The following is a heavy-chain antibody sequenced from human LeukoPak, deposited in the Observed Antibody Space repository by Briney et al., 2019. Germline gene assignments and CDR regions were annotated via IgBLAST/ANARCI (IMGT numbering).Heavy chain of an antibody. V-gene: IGHV1-8*01. D-gene: IGHD3-16*02. J-gene: IGHJ4*02. CDR1: GYTFTSYD. Sequence: ASVKVSCKASGYTFTSYDINWVRQAPGQGLEWMGWMNPNSGNTGYAQKFQGRVTMTRNTSISTAYMELSSLRSEDPAVYYCARGQRGYVWGSYRLSHLDYWGQGTNVTVSS. CDR2: MNPNSGNT. CDR3: ARGQRGYVWGSYRLSHLDY.